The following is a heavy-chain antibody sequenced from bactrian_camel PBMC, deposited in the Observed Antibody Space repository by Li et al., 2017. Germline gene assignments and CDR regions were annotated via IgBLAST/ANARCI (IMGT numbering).Heavy chain of an antibody. D-gene: IGHD4*01. CDR3: ATTRTRLRFSDYDPVQGH. CDR1: GYD. J-gene: IGHJ4*01. CDR2: INSGGGST. V-gene: IGHV3S40*01. Sequence: VQLVESGGGLVQPGGSLRLSCAAKGYDMSWVRQAPVKGLGWVSGINSGGGSTYYADSVKGRFTISRDKDRHTLYLQMNSLKTEDTAVYYCATTRTRLRFSDYDPVQGHWGQGTQVTVS.